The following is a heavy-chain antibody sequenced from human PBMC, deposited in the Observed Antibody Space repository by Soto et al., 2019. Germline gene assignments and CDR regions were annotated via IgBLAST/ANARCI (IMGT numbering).Heavy chain of an antibody. CDR1: GASVSSGNYY. CDR2: ISYSGST. Sequence: QVQLQEAGPGLVKPSEILSLTCTVSGASVSSGNYYWSWIRQPPGKGLECIGYISYSGSTNYNPSLKSRVTISIDTSKNQFSLNLSSVTAADTAVYYCARGSGSYYAYWGQGTLVTVSS. D-gene: IGHD1-26*01. J-gene: IGHJ4*02. V-gene: IGHV4-61*01. CDR3: ARGSGSYYAY.